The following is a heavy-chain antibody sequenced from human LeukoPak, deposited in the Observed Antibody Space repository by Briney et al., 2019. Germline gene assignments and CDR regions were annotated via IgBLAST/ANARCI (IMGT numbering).Heavy chain of an antibody. Sequence: ASVKVSCKASGYTFTSYGISWVRQAPGQGLEWMGGIIPIFGTANYAQKFQGRVTITADESTSTAYMELSSLRSEDTAVYYCARKTVAGLDYWGQGTLVTVSS. V-gene: IGHV1-69*13. CDR1: GYTFTSYG. CDR2: IIPIFGTA. J-gene: IGHJ4*02. D-gene: IGHD6-19*01. CDR3: ARKTVAGLDY.